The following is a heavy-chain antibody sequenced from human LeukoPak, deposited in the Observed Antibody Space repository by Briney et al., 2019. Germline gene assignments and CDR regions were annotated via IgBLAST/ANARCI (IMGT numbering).Heavy chain of an antibody. D-gene: IGHD1/OR15-1a*01. CDR3: ARGWNTTPRSGFDI. V-gene: IGHV3-74*01. CDR2: INNDGSIT. J-gene: IGHJ3*02. CDR1: EFTISRYW. Sequence: VGSLRLSCAASEFTISRYWMHWVRPAPGKGLVWVSNINNDGSITTYADSVKGRFTISRDNVKNTLFLQMNSLGAEDTALYYCARGWNTTPRSGFDIWGLGTMVTVSS.